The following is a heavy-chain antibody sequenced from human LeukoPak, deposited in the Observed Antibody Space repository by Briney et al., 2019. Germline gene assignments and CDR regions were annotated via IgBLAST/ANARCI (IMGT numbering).Heavy chain of an antibody. J-gene: IGHJ4*02. Sequence: SETLSLTCAVYGGSFSGYYWSWIRQPPAKGLEWIGEIHHSGSTNYNPSLKSRVAISVDTSKNQFSLKLSSVTAADTAVYYCASPPTLWGQGTLVTVSS. CDR2: IHHSGST. CDR3: ASPPTL. V-gene: IGHV4-34*01. CDR1: GGSFSGYY.